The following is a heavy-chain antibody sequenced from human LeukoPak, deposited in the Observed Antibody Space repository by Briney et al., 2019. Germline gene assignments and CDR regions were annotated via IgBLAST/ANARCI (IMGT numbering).Heavy chain of an antibody. V-gene: IGHV1-2*02. CDR1: GYTFTGYY. D-gene: IGHD4-23*01. CDR3: ARVGGGGTVVMSH. CDR2: INPNSGGT. J-gene: IGHJ4*02. Sequence: ASVKVSCKASGYTFTGYYMHWVRQAPGQGREWMGWINPNSGGTNNAQKFQGRVTMTRDTSISTAYMELSRLRSDDTAVYYCARVGGGGTVVMSHWGQGTLVTVSS.